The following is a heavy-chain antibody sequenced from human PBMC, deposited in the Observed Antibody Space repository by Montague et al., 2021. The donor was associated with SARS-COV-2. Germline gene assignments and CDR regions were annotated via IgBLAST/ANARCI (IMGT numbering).Heavy chain of an antibody. V-gene: IGHV4-34*01. J-gene: IGHJ4*02. CDR3: ARWDPQTLTVISLRGKSAIRY. CDR2: INDRGVTNY. CDR1: GESFSGFF. D-gene: IGHD4-11*01. Sequence: SETLSLTCAVYGESFSGFFRSWIRQPPGKGLEWIAEINDRGVTNYNYNPSLGSRVTISADTSKNQFSLKLRSVTAADTAVYYCARWDPQTLTVISLRGKSAIRYWGQLSLATVAS.